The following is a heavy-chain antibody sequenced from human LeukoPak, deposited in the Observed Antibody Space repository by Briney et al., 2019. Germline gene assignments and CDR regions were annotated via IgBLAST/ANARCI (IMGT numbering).Heavy chain of an antibody. V-gene: IGHV3-15*01. CDR1: GFTFTNAW. CDR3: FTGYFGSGTPFDY. J-gene: IGHJ4*02. D-gene: IGHD3-10*01. Sequence: GGSLRLSCAASGFTFTNAWMSWVRQAPGKGLEWVGRIKSKTDGGTTDYAAPVKGRFTVSRDDSKNTLYLEMNSLKTEDTAVYYCFTGYFGSGTPFDYWGQGTLVTVSS. CDR2: IKSKTDGGTT.